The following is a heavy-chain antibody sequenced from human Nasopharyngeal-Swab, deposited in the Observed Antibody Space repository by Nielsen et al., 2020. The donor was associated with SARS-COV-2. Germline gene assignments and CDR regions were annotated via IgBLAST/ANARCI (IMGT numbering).Heavy chain of an antibody. CDR2: ISYDGSNK. Sequence: WIRQPPGKGLEWVAVISYDGSNKYYADSVKGRFTISRDNSKNTLYLQMNCLRAEDTAVYYCARGYGDWVAMSADAFDIWGQGTVVTVSS. J-gene: IGHJ3*02. CDR3: ARGYGDWVAMSADAFDI. V-gene: IGHV3-30*03. D-gene: IGHD5-12*01.